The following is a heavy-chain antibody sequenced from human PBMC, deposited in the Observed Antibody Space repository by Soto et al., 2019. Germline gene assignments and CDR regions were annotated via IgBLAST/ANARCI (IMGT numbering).Heavy chain of an antibody. CDR2: INSNNGNT. Sequence: QVQLVQSGAEVKRPGASVKVCCKASGYTFTSYGISWVRQAPGQGLEWMGWINSNNGNTDYAQMLQGRLTMTTDTSTTTVYMELRSLRSDDTAVYFCARDTPSLQTTGGIDYWGQGTLVTVSS. V-gene: IGHV1-18*01. D-gene: IGHD7-27*01. CDR3: ARDTPSLQTTGGIDY. J-gene: IGHJ4*02. CDR1: GYTFTSYG.